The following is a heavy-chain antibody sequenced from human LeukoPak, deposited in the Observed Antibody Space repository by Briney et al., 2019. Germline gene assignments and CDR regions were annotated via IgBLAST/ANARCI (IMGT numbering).Heavy chain of an antibody. CDR3: ARKDTTKGYYYYGMDV. CDR2: MNPNSGNT. V-gene: IGHV1-8*01. D-gene: IGHD1-14*01. Sequence: ASVKVSYKASGYTFTSYDINWVRQATGQGLEWMGWMNPNSGNTGYAQKFQGRVTMTRNTSISTAYMELSSLRSEDTAVYYCARKDTTKGYYYYGMDVWGQGTTVTVSS. J-gene: IGHJ6*02. CDR1: GYTFTSYD.